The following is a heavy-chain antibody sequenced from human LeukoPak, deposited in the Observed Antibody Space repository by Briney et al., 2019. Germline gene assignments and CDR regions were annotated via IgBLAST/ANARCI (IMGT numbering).Heavy chain of an antibody. J-gene: IGHJ4*02. Sequence: GGALRLSCAASGFTFSSYGMHWVRQAPGKGLEWVAVISYDGSNKYYADSVKGRFTISRDNAKNSLYLQLNSLRDEDTAVYYCARDNPADYWGQGTLVTVSS. V-gene: IGHV3-30*03. CDR3: ARDNPADY. D-gene: IGHD1-14*01. CDR1: GFTFSSYG. CDR2: ISYDGSNK.